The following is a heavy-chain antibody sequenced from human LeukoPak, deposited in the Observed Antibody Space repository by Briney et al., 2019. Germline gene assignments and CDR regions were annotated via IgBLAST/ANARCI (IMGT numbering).Heavy chain of an antibody. J-gene: IGHJ4*02. CDR3: ARDLGPTSGSYGDPDY. D-gene: IGHD1-26*01. CDR2: ISGSGGST. CDR1: GFTFSSYA. Sequence: GGSLRLSCAASGFTFSSYAMSWVRQAPGKGLEWVSAISGSGGSTSYAQKFQGRVTMTRDTSTSTVYMELSSLRSEDTAVYYCARDLGPTSGSYGDPDYWGQGTLVTVSS. V-gene: IGHV3-23*01.